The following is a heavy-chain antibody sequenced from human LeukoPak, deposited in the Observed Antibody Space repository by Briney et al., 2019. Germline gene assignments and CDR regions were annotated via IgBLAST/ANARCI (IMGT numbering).Heavy chain of an antibody. CDR1: GFTYSSYW. CDR3: ARVTVGGIVVVPAAMFWDYYYYYMDV. CDR2: INSDGSST. J-gene: IGHJ6*03. Sequence: GGSLRLSCAAPGFTYSSYWMHWVRQAPGKGLVWVSRINSDGSSTSYADSVKGRFTIYREHAKNTLYLHMNSLRAEDKAVYYCARVTVGGIVVVPAAMFWDYYYYYMDVWGKGTTVTVSS. V-gene: IGHV3-74*01. D-gene: IGHD2-2*01.